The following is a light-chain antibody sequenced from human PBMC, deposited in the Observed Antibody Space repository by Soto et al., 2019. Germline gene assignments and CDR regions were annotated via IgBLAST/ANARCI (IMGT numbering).Light chain of an antibody. CDR1: RGVSSN. Sequence: EMVMTQSPATRSVSPLEIVILCFTASRGVSSNLAWYQQKPGQAPRLLIYGASSRATGIPDRFSGSGSGTDFTLTISRLEPEDFAVYYCQQYGSSLTWKFGQGTKVDIK. CDR2: GAS. CDR3: QQYGSSLTWK. V-gene: IGKV3-20*01. J-gene: IGKJ1*01.